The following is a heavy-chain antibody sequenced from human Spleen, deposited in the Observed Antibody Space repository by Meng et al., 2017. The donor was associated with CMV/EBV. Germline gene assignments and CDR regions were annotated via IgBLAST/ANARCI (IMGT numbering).Heavy chain of an antibody. CDR1: EVNCSSYA. J-gene: IGHJ4*02. CDR2: ISGRGGST. D-gene: IGHD3-3*01. CDR3: ANWGTYDDVWSGWD. Sequence: SEVNCSSYARSWGRQAPGKGLEGVSAISGRGGSTYYADAVKGRFTISRDNSKSTLYLQMNSLRAEDTAVYYCANWGTYDDVWSGWDWGQGTLVTVLL. V-gene: IGHV3-23*01.